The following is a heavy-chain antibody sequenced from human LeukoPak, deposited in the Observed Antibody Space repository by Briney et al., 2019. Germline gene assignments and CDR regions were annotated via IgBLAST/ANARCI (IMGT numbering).Heavy chain of an antibody. CDR3: ARDRKYYYDSSGEDY. Sequence: ASVTVSCQGSGYTYTSYGITWVRQAPVQGLEWVGWISVYNGNTKYAQKFQGRVTMTTDTSTSTAYMELRSLRSDDTAVYYCARDRKYYYDSSGEDYWGQGTLVTVSS. CDR1: GYTYTSYG. V-gene: IGHV1-18*01. D-gene: IGHD3-22*01. CDR2: ISVYNGNT. J-gene: IGHJ4*02.